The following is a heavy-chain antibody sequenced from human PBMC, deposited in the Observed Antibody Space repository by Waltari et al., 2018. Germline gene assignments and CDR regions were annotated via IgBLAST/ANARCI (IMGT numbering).Heavy chain of an antibody. V-gene: IGHV3-30*02. CDR2: IRYDGSNK. D-gene: IGHD5-18*01. CDR1: GFTFSSYG. J-gene: IGHJ5*02. Sequence: QVQLVESGGGVVQPGGSLRLSCAASGFTFSSYGMHWVRQAPGKGLEWVAFIRYDGSNKYYADSVKGRFTISRDNSKNTLYLQMNSPRAEDTAVYYCAKDRSYRYTPGWFDPWGQGTLVTVSS. CDR3: AKDRSYRYTPGWFDP.